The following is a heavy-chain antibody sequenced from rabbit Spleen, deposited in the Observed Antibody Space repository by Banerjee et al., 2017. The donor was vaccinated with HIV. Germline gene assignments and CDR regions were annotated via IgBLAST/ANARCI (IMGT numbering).Heavy chain of an antibody. J-gene: IGHJ6*01. D-gene: IGHD8-1*01. CDR1: GIDFSGNSY. V-gene: IGHV1S45*01. Sequence: QQQLEESGGGLVKPGGTLTLTCTASGIDFSGNSYMCWVRQAPGKGLEWIVCIDSGSSGFTYFASWAKGRFTISKTSSTTVTLQMTSLTAADTATYFCARDTGSSFSSYGMDLWAQGPSSPS. CDR2: IDSGSSGFT. CDR3: ARDTGSSFSSYGMDL.